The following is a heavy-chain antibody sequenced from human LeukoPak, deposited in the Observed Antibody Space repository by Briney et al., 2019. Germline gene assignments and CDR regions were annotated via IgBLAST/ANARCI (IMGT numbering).Heavy chain of an antibody. CDR3: ARGGSHFPYYYYGMDV. Sequence: ASVKVSCKAPGYTFTGYYMHWVRQAPGQGLEWMGWINPNSGGTNYAQKFQGRVTMTRDTSISTAYTELSRLRSDDTAVYYCARGGSHFPYYYYGMDVWGQGTTVTVSS. CDR2: INPNSGGT. CDR1: GYTFTGYY. D-gene: IGHD1-26*01. V-gene: IGHV1-2*02. J-gene: IGHJ6*02.